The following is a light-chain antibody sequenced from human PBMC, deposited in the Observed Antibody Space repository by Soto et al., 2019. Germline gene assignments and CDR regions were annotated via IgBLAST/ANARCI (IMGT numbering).Light chain of an antibody. CDR3: QQNGSSPLYT. J-gene: IGKJ2*01. CDR2: GAS. CDR1: QSIGSS. V-gene: IGKV3-20*01. Sequence: ELVLTQSPDSLSLSPGERATVSCRASQSIGSSLSWYQHRPGQSPRLLIYGASYRTSGIPDRFTGSGSGTHFTHTISKLEPEDFAVYYCQQNGSSPLYTFGQGTRLEI.